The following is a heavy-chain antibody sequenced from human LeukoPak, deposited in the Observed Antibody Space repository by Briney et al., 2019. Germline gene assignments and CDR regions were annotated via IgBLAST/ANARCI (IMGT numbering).Heavy chain of an antibody. J-gene: IGHJ4*02. V-gene: IGHV3-73*01. CDR1: GFTFSGSA. CDR2: IRSKANSYAT. D-gene: IGHD4-17*01. CDR3: TMIDYGDLPIDY. Sequence: GGSLRLSCAASGFTFSGSAMHWVRQASGKGLEWVGRIRSKANSYATAYAASVKGRFTISRDDSKNTAYLQMNSLKTEDTAVYYCTMIDYGDLPIDYWGQGTLVTVSS.